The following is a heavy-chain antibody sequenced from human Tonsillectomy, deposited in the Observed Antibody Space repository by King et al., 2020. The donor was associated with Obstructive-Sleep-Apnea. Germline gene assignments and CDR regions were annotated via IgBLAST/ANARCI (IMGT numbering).Heavy chain of an antibody. CDR1: GFTFSSYG. Sequence: QLVQSGGGVVQPGRSLRLSCAASGFTFSSYGMHWVRQAPGKGLEWVAVIWYDGSNKYYADSVKGRLTISRDNSKNTLYLQMNSLRAEDTAVYYCAKDLGIAVAGKAYYYGMDVWGQGTTVTVSS. J-gene: IGHJ6*02. V-gene: IGHV3-33*06. CDR3: AKDLGIAVAGKAYYYGMDV. D-gene: IGHD6-19*01. CDR2: IWYDGSNK.